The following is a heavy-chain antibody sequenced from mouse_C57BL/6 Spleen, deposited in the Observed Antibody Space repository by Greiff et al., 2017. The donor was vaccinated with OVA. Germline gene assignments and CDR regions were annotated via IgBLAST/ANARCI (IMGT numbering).Heavy chain of an antibody. Sequence: VKLMESGAELVKPGASVKISCKASGYAFSSYWMNWVKQRPGKGLEWIGQIYPGDGDTNYNGKFKGKATLTADNSSSTAYMQLSSLTSEDSAVYFCARDGTWYFDVWGTGTTVTVSS. CDR2: IYPGDGDT. J-gene: IGHJ1*03. V-gene: IGHV1-80*01. CDR3: ARDGTWYFDV. CDR1: GYAFSSYW. D-gene: IGHD4-1*01.